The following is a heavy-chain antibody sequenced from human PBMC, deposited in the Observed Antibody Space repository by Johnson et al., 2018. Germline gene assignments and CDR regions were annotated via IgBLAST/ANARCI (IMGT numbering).Heavy chain of an antibody. J-gene: IGHJ6*02. CDR3: ARGPTVHYYYDGMDV. D-gene: IGHD4-11*01. CDR1: GGSISSYY. Sequence: QVQLQESGPGLVKPSETLSLTCTVSGGSISSYYWSWIRQPPGKGLEWIGYIYYSGSTNYNPSLKSRVTISVDTSKPQFSLKRGSVTAADTAVYYWARGPTVHYYYDGMDVWGQGTTVTVSS. CDR2: IYYSGST. V-gene: IGHV4-59*01.